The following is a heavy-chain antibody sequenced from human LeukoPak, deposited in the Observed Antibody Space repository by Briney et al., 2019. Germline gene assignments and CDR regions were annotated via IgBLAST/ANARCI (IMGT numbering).Heavy chain of an antibody. CDR1: GFTFSSYG. CDR3: ASQYSSGLFDN. V-gene: IGHV3-33*01. Sequence: PGGSLRLSCAASGFTFSSYGMHWVRQAPGKGLECVAVIWYDGSNEYYADSVKGRFTIPRDNSKNTLYLQMNSLRAEDTAVYYCASQYSSGLFDNWGQGTLVTVSS. D-gene: IGHD6-19*01. CDR2: IWYDGSNE. J-gene: IGHJ4*02.